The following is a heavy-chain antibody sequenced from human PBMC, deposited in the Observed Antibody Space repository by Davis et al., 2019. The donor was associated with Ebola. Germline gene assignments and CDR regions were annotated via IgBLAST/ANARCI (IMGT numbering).Heavy chain of an antibody. J-gene: IGHJ4*02. D-gene: IGHD2-8*01. CDR2: ISGSGVST. CDR1: GFTFTNYA. V-gene: IGHV3-23*01. CDR3: AKAYCTNGVCYTDY. Sequence: PGGSLRLSCAASGFTFTNYAMTWVRQAPGKGLEWVSTISGSGVSTYYADSVKGRFTVSRDNSKNTLYLQMNSLRAEDTAVYYCAKAYCTNGVCYTDYWGQGTLVTVSS.